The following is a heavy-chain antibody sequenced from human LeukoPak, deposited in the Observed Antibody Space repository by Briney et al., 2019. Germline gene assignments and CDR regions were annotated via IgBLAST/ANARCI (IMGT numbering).Heavy chain of an antibody. D-gene: IGHD1-1*01. CDR2: INPNSGGT. CDR1: GYTFTSYY. CDR3: ARDTTGTTGARSSDY. Sequence: ASVKVSCKASGYTFTSYYMHWVRQAPGQGLEWMGWINPNSGGTNYAQKFQGRVTMTRDTSISTAYMELSRLRSDDTAVYYCARDTTGTTGARSSDYWGQGTLVTVSS. J-gene: IGHJ4*02. V-gene: IGHV1-2*02.